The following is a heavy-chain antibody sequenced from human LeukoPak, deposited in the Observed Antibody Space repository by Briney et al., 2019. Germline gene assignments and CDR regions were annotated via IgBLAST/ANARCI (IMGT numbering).Heavy chain of an antibody. J-gene: IGHJ4*02. Sequence: SETLSLTCTVSGGSISSDYWSWIRQPPGKGLEWIGYIYYSGDTNYNPSLKSRVTISVDTSKNQFSLKLISVTAADTAVYYCARSGYSYGLVDYWGQGTLVTVSS. CDR1: GGSISSDY. D-gene: IGHD5-18*01. V-gene: IGHV4-59*01. CDR3: ARSGYSYGLVDY. CDR2: IYYSGDT.